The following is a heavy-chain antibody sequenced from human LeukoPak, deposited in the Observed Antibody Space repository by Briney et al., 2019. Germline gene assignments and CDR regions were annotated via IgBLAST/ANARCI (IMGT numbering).Heavy chain of an antibody. J-gene: IGHJ4*02. CDR1: GGTFSSYA. Sequence: ASVKVSCKASGGTFSSYAISWVRQAPGQGLEWMGGIIPIFGTANYAQKFQGRVTITADESTSTAYMELSSLRSEDTAVYYCARQTSCSSTSCYTPDYWGQGTLVTVSS. D-gene: IGHD2-2*02. CDR2: IIPIFGTA. CDR3: ARQTSCSSTSCYTPDY. V-gene: IGHV1-69*13.